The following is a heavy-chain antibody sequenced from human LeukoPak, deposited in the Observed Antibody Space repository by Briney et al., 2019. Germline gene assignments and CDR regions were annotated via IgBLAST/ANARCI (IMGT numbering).Heavy chain of an antibody. D-gene: IGHD2-8*01. CDR1: SGSISRIGSY. CDR2: TYYRGST. J-gene: IGHJ4*02. Sequence: SETLSLTCTVSSGSISRIGSYWRCLGQHPGKGLDLLKYTYYRGSTNYNPSLKSPVTISVDRSKNQFSLNLSSVTAADTAVYYCARDNYCTNGVCYEGGHFDYWGQGTLVTVSS. V-gene: IGHV4-31*01. CDR3: ARDNYCTNGVCYEGGHFDY.